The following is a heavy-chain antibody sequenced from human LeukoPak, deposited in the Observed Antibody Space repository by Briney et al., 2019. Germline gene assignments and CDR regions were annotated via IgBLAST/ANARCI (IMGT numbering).Heavy chain of an antibody. CDR3: ARDLRESRDGYNYRWFDP. CDR2: IYYSGST. CDR1: GGSISSGGYY. V-gene: IGHV4-31*03. J-gene: IGHJ5*02. Sequence: SETLSLTCTVSGGSISSGGYYWSWIRQHPGKGLEWIGYIYYSGSTYYNPSLKSRVTISVDTSKNQFSLKLSSVTAADTAVYYCARDLRESRDGYNYRWFDPWGQGTLVTVSS. D-gene: IGHD5-24*01.